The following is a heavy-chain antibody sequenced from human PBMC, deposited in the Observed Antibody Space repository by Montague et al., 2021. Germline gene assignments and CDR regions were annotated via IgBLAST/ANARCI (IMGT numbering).Heavy chain of an antibody. V-gene: IGHV3-33*01. CDR3: ARDFRVGTYFDY. CDR2: VGHDGNYE. D-gene: IGHD1-26*01. Sequence: SLRLSCAASGFTFNVYGMHWVRQAPGKGLEWVAVVGHDGNYEKYADSVRGRFIVSRDNSRTTLYLQLNSLRAEATAVYYCARDFRVGTYFDYLGQGTLVTVSS. CDR1: GFTFNVYG. J-gene: IGHJ4*02.